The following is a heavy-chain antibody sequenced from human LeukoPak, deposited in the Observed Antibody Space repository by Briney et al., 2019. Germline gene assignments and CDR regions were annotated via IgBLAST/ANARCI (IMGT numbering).Heavy chain of an antibody. Sequence: SETLSLTCAVYGGSFSDYYWSWIRQPPGKGLEWIGEINHSGTTTYSPSLKSRVSISVDTSKNQFSLKLNSVTAADAAMYYCASHYSSGSYRYTGSFDSWGQGMLVNVSS. D-gene: IGHD3-16*02. CDR3: ASHYSSGSYRYTGSFDS. CDR1: GGSFSDYY. V-gene: IGHV4-34*01. CDR2: INHSGTT. J-gene: IGHJ4*02.